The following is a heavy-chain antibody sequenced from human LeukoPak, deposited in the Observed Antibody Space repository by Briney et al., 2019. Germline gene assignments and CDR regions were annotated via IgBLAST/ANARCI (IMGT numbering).Heavy chain of an antibody. J-gene: IGHJ4*02. V-gene: IGHV3-21*05. D-gene: IGHD6-6*01. CDR1: GFTFSSYE. CDR3: ARDHSSSFVL. CDR2: ISSSSSYI. Sequence: GGSLRLSCAASGFTFSSYEMNWVRQAPGKGLEWVSYISSSSSYIYYADSVKGRFTISRDNAKNSLYLQMNSLRAEDTAVYYCARDHSSSFVLWGQGTLVTVSS.